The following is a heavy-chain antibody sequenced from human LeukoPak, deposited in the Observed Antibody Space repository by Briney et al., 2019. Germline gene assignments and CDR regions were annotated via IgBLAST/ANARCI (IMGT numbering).Heavy chain of an antibody. D-gene: IGHD4-11*01. V-gene: IGHV4-61*01. Sequence: KPSETLSLTCTVSGGSVSSDFYRWNWIRQPPGKGLEWIGYIYSSGSTNYNPSLKSRVTISVDTSKNQFSLKLTSVTAADTAVYYCARGPTLTTDYWGQGTLVTVSS. CDR2: IYSSGST. CDR1: GGSVSSDFYR. CDR3: ARGPTLTTDY. J-gene: IGHJ4*02.